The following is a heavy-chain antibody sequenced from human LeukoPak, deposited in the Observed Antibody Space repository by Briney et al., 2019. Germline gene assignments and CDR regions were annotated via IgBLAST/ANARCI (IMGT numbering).Heavy chain of an antibody. V-gene: IGHV1-46*01. Sequence: ASVKVSCKASGYTFTSYYMHWVRQAPGQGLEWMGIINPSGGSTSYAQKFQGRVTMTRDTSTSTVYMELSSLRSEDTAVYYCARMGLNCGDCSAGGFDYWGQGTLVTVSS. CDR1: GYTFTSYY. CDR3: ARMGLNCGDCSAGGFDY. D-gene: IGHD2-21*02. CDR2: INPSGGST. J-gene: IGHJ4*02.